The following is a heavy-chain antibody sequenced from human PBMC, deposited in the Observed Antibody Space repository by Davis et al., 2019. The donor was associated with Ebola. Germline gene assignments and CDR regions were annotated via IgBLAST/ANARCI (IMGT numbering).Heavy chain of an antibody. Sequence: GESLKISCAASGFTFRSYWMSWVRQAPGKGLEWVANIEEDGSEKYYLDSVKGRFTISRDNAKNSLYLQMNSLGAEDTAVYYCARGPGSLWGQGTLVTVSS. CDR1: GFTFRSYW. CDR2: IEEDGSEK. CDR3: ARGPGSL. J-gene: IGHJ4*02. D-gene: IGHD1-26*01. V-gene: IGHV3-7*01.